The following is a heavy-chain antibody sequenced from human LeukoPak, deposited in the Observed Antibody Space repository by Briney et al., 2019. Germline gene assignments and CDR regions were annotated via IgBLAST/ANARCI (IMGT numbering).Heavy chain of an antibody. J-gene: IGHJ4*02. CDR2: ISSSSSTI. V-gene: IGHV3-48*04. CDR1: GFTFSSYS. Sequence: GGSLRLSCAASGFTFSSYSMNWVRQAPGKGLEWVSYISSSSSTIYYADSVKGRFTISRDNAKNLLYLQMNSLRAEDTAVYYCARDMTTVTTLFDYWGQGTLVTVSS. D-gene: IGHD4-17*01. CDR3: ARDMTTVTTLFDY.